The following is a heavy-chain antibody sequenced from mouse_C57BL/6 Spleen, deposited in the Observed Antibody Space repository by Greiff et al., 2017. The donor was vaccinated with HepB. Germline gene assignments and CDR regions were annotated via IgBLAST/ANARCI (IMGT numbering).Heavy chain of an antibody. Sequence: EVKLMESGAELVRPGASVKLSCTASGFNIKDDYMHWVKQRPEQGLEWIGWIDPENGDTEYASKFQGKATITADTSSNTAYLQLSSLTSEDTAVYYCTTLRRAMDYWGQGTSVTVSS. CDR2: IDPENGDT. D-gene: IGHD1-2*01. CDR1: GFNIKDDY. J-gene: IGHJ4*01. V-gene: IGHV14-4*01. CDR3: TTLRRAMDY.